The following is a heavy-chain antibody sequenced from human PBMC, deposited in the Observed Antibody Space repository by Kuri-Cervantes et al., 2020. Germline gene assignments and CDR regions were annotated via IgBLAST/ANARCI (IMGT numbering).Heavy chain of an antibody. CDR3: ARHNYYDFWSGYYTAEGNWFDP. CDR1: GGSFSGYY. Sequence: SETLSLTCAVYGGSFSGYYWSWIRQPPGKGLEWIGEINHSGSTNYNPSLKSRVTISVDTSKNQFSLKLSSVTAADTAVYYCARHNYYDFWSGYYTAEGNWFDPWGQGTLVTVSS. D-gene: IGHD3-3*01. V-gene: IGHV4-34*01. CDR2: INHSGST. J-gene: IGHJ5*02.